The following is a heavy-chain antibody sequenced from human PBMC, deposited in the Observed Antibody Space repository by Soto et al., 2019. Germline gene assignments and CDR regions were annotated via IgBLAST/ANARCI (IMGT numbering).Heavy chain of an antibody. D-gene: IGHD3-10*01. CDR1: GYTFTSYA. V-gene: IGHV1-3*01. J-gene: IGHJ5*02. CDR2: INAGNGNT. CDR3: AGDLGFGEQINWFDP. Sequence: QVQLVQSGAEVKKPGASVKVSCKASGYTFTSYAMHWVRQAPGQRLEWMGWINAGNGNTKYSQKFQGRVTITRDTSGRTAYRERSSLRSEDTVVYYCAGDLGFGEQINWFDPWGQGTLVTVSS.